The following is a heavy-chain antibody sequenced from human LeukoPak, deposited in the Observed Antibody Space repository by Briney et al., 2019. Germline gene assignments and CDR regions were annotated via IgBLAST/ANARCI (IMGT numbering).Heavy chain of an antibody. D-gene: IGHD6-6*01. V-gene: IGHV3-33*06. CDR3: AKDGGKGSSPFFDY. CDR2: IWYDGSNK. CDR1: GFTFSSYG. Sequence: GGSLRLSCAASGFTFSSYGMHWVRQAPGKGLEWVAVIWYDGSNKYYADSVKGRSTISRDNSKNTLYLQMNSLRAEDTAVYYCAKDGGKGSSPFFDYWGQGTLVTVSS. J-gene: IGHJ4*02.